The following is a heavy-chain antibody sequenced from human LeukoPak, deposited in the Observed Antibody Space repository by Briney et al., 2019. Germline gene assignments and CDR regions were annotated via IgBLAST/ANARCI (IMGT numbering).Heavy chain of an antibody. J-gene: IGHJ6*03. CDR3: ARGSVQYQLLHYYYYYYMDV. CDR2: ISAYNGNT. V-gene: IGHV1-18*01. CDR1: GYTFTSYG. Sequence: ASVKVSCKASGYTFTSYGISWVRQAPGQGLEWMGWISAYNGNTNYAQKLQGRVTMTTDTSTSTAYMELRSLRSDDTAVYYCARGSVQYQLLHYYYYYYMDVWGKGTTVTISS. D-gene: IGHD2-2*01.